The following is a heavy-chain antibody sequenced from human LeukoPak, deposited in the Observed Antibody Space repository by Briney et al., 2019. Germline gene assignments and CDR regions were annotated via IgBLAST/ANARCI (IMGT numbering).Heavy chain of an antibody. Sequence: SETLSLTCTVSGDSLDRHYWSWLRQPAGRVLEWIGRIYVSGSTTHNPSLTGRVAMSVDASKNQFSLKLRSVTAADTAVYYCARFTYGGYSLDSWGQGTLVVVSS. D-gene: IGHD5-12*01. CDR1: GDSLDRHY. CDR2: IYVSGST. V-gene: IGHV4-4*07. CDR3: ARFTYGGYSLDS. J-gene: IGHJ4*02.